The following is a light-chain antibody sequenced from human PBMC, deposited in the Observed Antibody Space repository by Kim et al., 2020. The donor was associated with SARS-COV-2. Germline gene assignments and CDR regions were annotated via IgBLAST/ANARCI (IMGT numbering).Light chain of an antibody. J-gene: IGKJ1*01. Sequence: EIVLTQSPATLSLSPGERATLSCRASQSISTYSAWYQQKPGQAPRLLIYDASNRATGLPARFSGSGSGTDFTLTISSLEPEDFAVYYCQQRNSWPRTFGQGSKVDIK. V-gene: IGKV3-11*01. CDR1: QSISTY. CDR2: DAS. CDR3: QQRNSWPRT.